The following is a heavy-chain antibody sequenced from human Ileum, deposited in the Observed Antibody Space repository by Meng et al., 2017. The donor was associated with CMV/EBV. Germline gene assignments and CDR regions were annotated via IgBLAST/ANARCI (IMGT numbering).Heavy chain of an antibody. CDR3: TTTFHSDSSGRQ. CDR2: IKSKTAGGTA. J-gene: IGHJ4*02. CDR1: GFPFSGVW. D-gene: IGHD3-22*01. V-gene: IGHV3-15*01. Sequence: EVQLVESGGGLVRRGGSSLLCRSASGFPFSGVWMSWVRQASGKGPEWVGRIKSKTAGGTADYAAPVQGRFTISRDDSQNMLYLQMNSLRIEDTAIYYCTTTFHSDSSGRQWGQGTLVTVAS.